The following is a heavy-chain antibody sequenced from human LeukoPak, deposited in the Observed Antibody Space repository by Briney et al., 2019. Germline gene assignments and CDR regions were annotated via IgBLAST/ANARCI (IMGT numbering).Heavy chain of an antibody. CDR1: GGSISSYY. D-gene: IGHD2-2*01. CDR3: ARTLGYCSSTSCSNWFDP. V-gene: IGHV4-59*08. Sequence: SETLSLTCTVSGGSISSYYWSWIRQPPGKGLEWIGYIYYSGSTNYNPSLKSRVTISVDTSKNQFSLKLSSVTAADTAVYYCARTLGYCSSTSCSNWFDPWGQGTLVTVSS. J-gene: IGHJ5*02. CDR2: IYYSGST.